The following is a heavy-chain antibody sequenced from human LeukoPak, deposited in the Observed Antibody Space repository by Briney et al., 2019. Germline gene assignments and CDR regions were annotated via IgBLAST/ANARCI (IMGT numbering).Heavy chain of an antibody. CDR2: IKSKTDGGTT. D-gene: IGHD3-16*02. V-gene: IGHV3-15*01. Sequence: GGSLRLSCAASGFTFSNAWMSWVRQAPGKGLEWVGRIKSKTDGGTTDYAAPVKGRFTISRDDSKNTLYLQMNSLKPEDTAVYYCTTLYDYVWGSYRHKSKSYFDYWGQGTLVTVSS. J-gene: IGHJ4*02. CDR1: GFTFSNAW. CDR3: TTLYDYVWGSYRHKSKSYFDY.